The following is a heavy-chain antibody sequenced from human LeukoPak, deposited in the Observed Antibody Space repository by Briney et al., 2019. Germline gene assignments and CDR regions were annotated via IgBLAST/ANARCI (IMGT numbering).Heavy chain of an antibody. CDR2: ITTSGLTI. D-gene: IGHD4-17*01. Sequence: GGSLRLSCAASGFTFSSYEMNWVRQAPGKGLERVSYITTSGLTIYYADSVKGRFTISRDNAKNSLYLKMNSLRAEDTAVYYCARGEDYGTNSFDYWGQGTLVTVSS. CDR3: ARGEDYGTNSFDY. J-gene: IGHJ4*02. V-gene: IGHV3-48*03. CDR1: GFTFSSYE.